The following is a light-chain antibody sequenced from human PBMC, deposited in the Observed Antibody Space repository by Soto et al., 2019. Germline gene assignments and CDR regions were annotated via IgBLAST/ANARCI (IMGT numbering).Light chain of an antibody. J-gene: IGKJ5*01. CDR1: QSVSTN. V-gene: IGKV3-11*01. CDR3: QQRSNLIT. Sequence: EIVLTQSPATLSVSPGERATLSCRASQSVSTNLAWYQQKPGQAPRLLIYNALTRATGIPARFSGSGSGTDSTLTISSLEPEDFAVYYCQQRSNLITFGQGTRLEIK. CDR2: NAL.